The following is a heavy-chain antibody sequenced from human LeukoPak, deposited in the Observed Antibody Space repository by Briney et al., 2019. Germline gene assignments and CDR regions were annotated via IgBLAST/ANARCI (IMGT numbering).Heavy chain of an antibody. CDR1: GFTFSSYD. V-gene: IGHV3-30*18. CDR3: AKGGYYFDY. J-gene: IGHJ4*02. CDR2: ISYDGSNK. D-gene: IGHD3-16*01. Sequence: GGSLRLSCAASGFTFSSYDMHWVRQAPGKGLEWVAVISYDGSNKYYADSVKGRFTISRDNSKNTLYLQMNSLRAEDTAVYYCAKGGYYFDYWGQGTLVTVSS.